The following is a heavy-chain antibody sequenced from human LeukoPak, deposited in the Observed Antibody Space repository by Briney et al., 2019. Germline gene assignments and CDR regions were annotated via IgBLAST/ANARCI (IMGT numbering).Heavy chain of an antibody. CDR3: ATMTIFGVVIDDV. D-gene: IGHD3-3*01. Sequence: SQTLSLTCTVSGGSISSGGYYWSWIRQHPVKGLEWIGYIYYSGSTYYNPSLRSRVTISVDTSKNQFSLKLSSVTAADTAVYYCATMTIFGVVIDDVWGKGTTVTVSS. J-gene: IGHJ6*04. CDR1: GGSISSGGYY. V-gene: IGHV4-31*03. CDR2: IYYSGST.